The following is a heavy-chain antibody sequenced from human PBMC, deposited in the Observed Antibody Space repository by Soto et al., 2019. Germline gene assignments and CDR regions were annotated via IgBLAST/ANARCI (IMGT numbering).Heavy chain of an antibody. CDR1: GFTFSSYA. CDR3: AKNTFFDY. J-gene: IGHJ4*02. CDR2: VVSSGGNT. Sequence: GGSLRLSCAASGFTFSSYAMSWVRQAPGKGLEWVSGVVSSGGNTYDADSVKGRFTISRDNSKNTLFLQMSSLRAEDTSIYYCAKNTFFDYWGQGTLVTVSS. V-gene: IGHV3-23*01.